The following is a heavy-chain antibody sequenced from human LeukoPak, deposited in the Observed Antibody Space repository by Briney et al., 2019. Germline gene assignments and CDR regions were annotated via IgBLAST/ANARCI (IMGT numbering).Heavy chain of an antibody. V-gene: IGHV3-7*01. CDR2: IKYHGSDE. CDR3: ARIGGSGTYWDY. Sequence: ETLSLTCTVSGGSISSSSYYWGWIRQPPGKGLEWVANIKYHGSDEHYVDSVRGRFTISRDNAKNSLFLQMNSLRAEDTAVYYCARIGGSGTYWDYWGQGTLVTVSS. CDR1: GGSISSSSYY. D-gene: IGHD3-10*01. J-gene: IGHJ4*02.